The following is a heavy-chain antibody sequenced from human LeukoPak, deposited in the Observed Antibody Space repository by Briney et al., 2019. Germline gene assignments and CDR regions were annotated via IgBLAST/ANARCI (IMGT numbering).Heavy chain of an antibody. CDR1: GGSFSGYY. D-gene: IGHD2-2*02. CDR3: ARTGRYQLLYRGSYNWFDP. Sequence: PSETLSLTCAVYGGSFSGYYWSWICQPPGKGLEWIGEINHSGSTNYNPSLKSRVTISVDTSKNQFSLKLSSVTAADTAVYYCARTGRYQLLYRGSYNWFDPWGQGTLVTVSS. J-gene: IGHJ5*02. CDR2: INHSGST. V-gene: IGHV4-34*01.